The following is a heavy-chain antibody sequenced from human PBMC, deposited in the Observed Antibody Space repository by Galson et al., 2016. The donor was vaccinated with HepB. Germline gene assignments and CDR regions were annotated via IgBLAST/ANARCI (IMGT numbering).Heavy chain of an antibody. D-gene: IGHD6-6*01. CDR1: GFTFSSYS. CDR2: ILYNGGSE. Sequence: SLRLSCAASGFTFSSYSMHWVRQAPGKGLEWVAVILYNGGSEYYADSVKGRFTISRDKSKNTLYLQMNSLSAEDMAVYYCAAEYSSSMGAFDIWGQGTMVTVSS. CDR3: AAEYSSSMGAFDI. V-gene: IGHV3-30*03. J-gene: IGHJ3*02.